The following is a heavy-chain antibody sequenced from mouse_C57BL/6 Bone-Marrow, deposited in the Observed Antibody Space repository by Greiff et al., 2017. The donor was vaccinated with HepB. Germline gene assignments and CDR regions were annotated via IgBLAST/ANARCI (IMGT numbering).Heavy chain of an antibody. CDR3: ARDGRWLLRFAY. J-gene: IGHJ3*01. CDR2: ISDGGSYT. D-gene: IGHD2-3*01. V-gene: IGHV5-4*01. CDR1: GFTFSNYA. Sequence: EVMLVESGGGLVKPGGSLKLSCAASGFTFSNYAMSWVRQTPEKRLEWVATISDGGSYTYYPDNVKGRFTISRDNAKNNLYLQMSHLKSEDTAMYYCARDGRWLLRFAYWGQGTLVTVSA.